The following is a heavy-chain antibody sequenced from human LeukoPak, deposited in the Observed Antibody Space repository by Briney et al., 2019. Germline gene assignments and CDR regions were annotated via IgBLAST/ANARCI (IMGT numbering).Heavy chain of an antibody. CDR1: GGSFSGYY. CDR3: AGLAGYYYYYYMDV. V-gene: IGHV4-34*01. J-gene: IGHJ6*03. Sequence: PSETLSLTCALYGGSFSGYYWSWIRQPPGKGLEEIGEINHSGSTNYNPSLKSRVTISVDTSKNQFSLKLSSVTAADTAVYYCAGLAGYYYYYYMDVWGKGTTVTVSS. CDR2: INHSGST.